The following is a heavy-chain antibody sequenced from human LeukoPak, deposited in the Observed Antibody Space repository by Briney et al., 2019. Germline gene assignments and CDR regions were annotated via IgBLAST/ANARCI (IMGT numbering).Heavy chain of an antibody. D-gene: IGHD2-21*01. V-gene: IGHV3-7*01. CDR3: ARDHSDPGLFFDS. J-gene: IGHJ4*02. Sequence: GGSLRLSCGASGFTFSSFWMTWVRQAPGKGLDWVASIEFDGSKIYYVDSVKGRFTISRDNAKNSVYLQMNSLRVEDTALYYCARDHSDPGLFFDSWGQGTLVTVSS. CDR2: IEFDGSKI. CDR1: GFTFSSFW.